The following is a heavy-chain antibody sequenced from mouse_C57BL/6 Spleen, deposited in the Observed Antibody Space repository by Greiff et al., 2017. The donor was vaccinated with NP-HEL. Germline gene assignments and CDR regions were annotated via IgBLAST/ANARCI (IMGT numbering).Heavy chain of an antibody. J-gene: IGHJ4*01. CDR3: ARKGDGYYVWAMDY. CDR1: GYTFTSYW. D-gene: IGHD2-3*01. Sequence: VQLQQPGAELVKPGASVKLSCKASGYTFTSYWMHWVKQRPGRGLEWIGRIDPNSGGTKYNEKFKSKATLTVDKSASTAYMQLSSLTYEDSAVYYCARKGDGYYVWAMDYWGQGTSVTVSS. CDR2: IDPNSGGT. V-gene: IGHV1-62-3*01.